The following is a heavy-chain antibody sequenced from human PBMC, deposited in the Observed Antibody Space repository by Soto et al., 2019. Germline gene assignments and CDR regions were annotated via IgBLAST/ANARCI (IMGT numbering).Heavy chain of an antibody. CDR2: ISSSSSYI. V-gene: IGHV3-21*01. J-gene: IGHJ3*02. Sequence: EVQLVESGGGLVKPGGSLSFSGEASGFPFSSYSRTWFRQAPGRGLEWVSSISSSSSYIYYADSVKGRFTISRDNAKNSLYLQMNSLRAEDTAVYYCARISLWFSAFDIWGQGTMVTVSS. D-gene: IGHD3-10*01. CDR1: GFPFSSYS. CDR3: ARISLWFSAFDI.